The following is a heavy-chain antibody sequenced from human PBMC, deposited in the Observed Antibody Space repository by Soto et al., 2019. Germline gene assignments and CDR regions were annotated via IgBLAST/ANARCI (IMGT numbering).Heavy chain of an antibody. CDR3: ARGSGGDDY. V-gene: IGHV4-30-4*01. CDR1: GGSISSGDYY. CDR2: IYYSGST. Sequence: PSETLSLTCTVSGGSISSGDYYWSWIRQQTGKGMEWIEYIYYSGSTYYNPSLKSRVTISVDTSKNQFSLKLSSVTAADTAVYYCARGSGGDDYWGQGTLFTVSS. D-gene: IGHD2-21*02. J-gene: IGHJ4*02.